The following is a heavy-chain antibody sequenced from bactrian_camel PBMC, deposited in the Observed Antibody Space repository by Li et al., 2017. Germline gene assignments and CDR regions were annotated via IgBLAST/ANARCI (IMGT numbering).Heavy chain of an antibody. Sequence: HVQLVESGGGLVQPGGSLRLSCIVSGNIVIASCVAWFRQPPGKEREGVAAIHRPDGMTIYGDAVKGRFTISEDNDKNMLYLEMSSLKPEDTAMYYCAASRTVVAGATLDPYDYNYWGQGTQVTVS. CDR2: IHRPDGMT. V-gene: IGHV3S54*01. J-gene: IGHJ4*01. D-gene: IGHD6*01. CDR3: AASRTVVAGATLDPYDYNY. CDR1: GNIVIASC.